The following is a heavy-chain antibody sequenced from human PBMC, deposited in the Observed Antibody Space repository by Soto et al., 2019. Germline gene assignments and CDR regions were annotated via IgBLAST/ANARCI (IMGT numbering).Heavy chain of an antibody. Sequence: PWGSLRLSCAASGFTFDDYAMHCCRQAPFKGLEWVSGISWNSGSMGYADSVKGRFTISRDNAKNSLYLQMNSLRAEDTALYYCAKDLYSNYDYYGMDVWGQGTTVTVSS. CDR3: AKDLYSNYDYYGMDV. J-gene: IGHJ6*02. D-gene: IGHD4-4*01. V-gene: IGHV3-9*01. CDR2: ISWNSGSM. CDR1: GFTFDDYA.